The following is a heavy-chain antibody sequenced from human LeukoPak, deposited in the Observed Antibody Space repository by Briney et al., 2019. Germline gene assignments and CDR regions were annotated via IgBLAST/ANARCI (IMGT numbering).Heavy chain of an antibody. CDR1: GYSFTRYR. Sequence: GESLNSSCEGSGYSFTRYRTGCVRQMPGKGLEWMGIIYPGDSDTRYSPSLQGQVTISADTSISTAYLLGSMLTDSATAMYYYARLRRSYSDHLENWGQGTLVTVSS. CDR2: IYPGDSDT. D-gene: IGHD1-26*01. V-gene: IGHV5-51*01. CDR3: ARLRRSYSDHLEN. J-gene: IGHJ4*02.